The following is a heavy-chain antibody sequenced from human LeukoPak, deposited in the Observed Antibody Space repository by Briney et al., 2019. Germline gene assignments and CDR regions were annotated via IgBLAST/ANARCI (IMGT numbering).Heavy chain of an antibody. D-gene: IGHD3-22*01. CDR3: ARGHPRTYYYDSSGYHPADAFDI. V-gene: IGHV4-30-4*01. CDR1: GGSISSGDYY. J-gene: IGHJ3*02. CDR2: IYYSGST. Sequence: PSETLSLTCTVSGGSISSGDYYWSWIRQPPGKGLEWIGSIYYSGSTYYNPSLKSRVTISVDTSKNQFSLKLSTVTAADTAVYYCARGHPRTYYYDSSGYHPADAFDIWGQGTMVTVSS.